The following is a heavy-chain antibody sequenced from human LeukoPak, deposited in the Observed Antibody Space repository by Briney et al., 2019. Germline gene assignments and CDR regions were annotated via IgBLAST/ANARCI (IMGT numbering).Heavy chain of an antibody. J-gene: IGHJ6*03. CDR1: GGSISTTTNS. CDR2: IYYGGSP. V-gene: IGHV4-39*01. Sequence: SETLSLTCNVSGGSISTTTNSWGRAWIRQRPTEGLEWIGSIYYGGSPYYTSSLKSRVTISVDTSKNQFSLKLASLTAADTAVYYCAGIWFGERWTKMNYYYYYMDVWGKGTTVTISS. D-gene: IGHD3-10*01. CDR3: AGIWFGERWTKMNYYYYYMDV.